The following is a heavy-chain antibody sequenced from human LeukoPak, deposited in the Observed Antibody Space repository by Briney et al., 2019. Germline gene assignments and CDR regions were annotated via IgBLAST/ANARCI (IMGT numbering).Heavy chain of an antibody. CDR3: ARGRRILVGDVNAGDFFDF. CDR2: INPNSAGT. V-gene: IGHV1-2*02. Sequence: ASVKVSCKPSGYTFTYYYIHWVRQAPGQGLEWMGWINPNSAGTFYAQKFQGSVTMTRDASISTAYMELTRLKSDDTAVYYCARGRRILVGDVNAGDFFDFWGQGALVTVSS. D-gene: IGHD1-26*01. J-gene: IGHJ4*02. CDR1: GYTFTYYY.